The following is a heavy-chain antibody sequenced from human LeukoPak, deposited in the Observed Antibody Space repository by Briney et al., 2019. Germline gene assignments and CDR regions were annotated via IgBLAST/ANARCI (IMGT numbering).Heavy chain of an antibody. D-gene: IGHD1-26*01. CDR2: IRYDGSNK. Sequence: GGSLRLSCAASGFTFSSWAMHWVRQAPGKGLEWVAFIRYDGSNKYYADSVKGRFTISRDNSKNTLYLQMNSLRAEDTAVYYCTCMGATISTLVYSDYWGQGTLVTVSS. CDR1: GFTFSSWA. V-gene: IGHV3-30*02. J-gene: IGHJ4*02. CDR3: TCMGATISTLVYSDY.